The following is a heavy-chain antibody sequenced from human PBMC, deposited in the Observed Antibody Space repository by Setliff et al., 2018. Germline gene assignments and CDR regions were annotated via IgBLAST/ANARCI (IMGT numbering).Heavy chain of an antibody. CDR3: ARAPLDYSSRAFDF. J-gene: IGHJ3*01. Sequence: SETLSLTCSVSGDSINNFYWNWIRQPPGTGLEWIGYIFSDGTTYYNPSLKSRVAMSVDTSKKQFSLSLSAVPAADTAKYYCARAPLDYSSRAFDFWGQGTMVTVSS. D-gene: IGHD2-15*01. V-gene: IGHV4-59*01. CDR2: IFSDGTT. CDR1: GDSINNFY.